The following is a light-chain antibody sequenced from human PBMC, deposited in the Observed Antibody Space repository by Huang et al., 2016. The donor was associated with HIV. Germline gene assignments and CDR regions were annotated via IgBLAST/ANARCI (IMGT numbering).Light chain of an antibody. J-gene: IGKJ4*01. CDR1: QDITNY. V-gene: IGKV1-33*01. CDR3: QQYNSLPRA. Sequence: DIQMTQSPSSLSASVGDRVTITCQASQDITNYLNWYQQIPGKAPKLLVYGASILQTGDPSRFIGRGSGTHFTLTINSLQPEDIATYYCQQYNSLPRAFGGGTKV. CDR2: GAS.